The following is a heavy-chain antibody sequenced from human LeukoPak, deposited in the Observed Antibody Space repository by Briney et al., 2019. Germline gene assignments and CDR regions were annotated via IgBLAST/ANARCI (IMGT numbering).Heavy chain of an antibody. CDR2: ISSSSSYI. V-gene: IGHV3-21*01. CDR1: GFTFSSYS. Sequence: GGSLRLSCAASGFTFSSYSMNWVRQAPGKGLEWVSSISSSSSYIYYADSVKGRFTISRDNAKNSLYLQMNSLRAEDTAVYYCAKGSSAWNEVFHFDYWGQGTLVTVSS. J-gene: IGHJ4*02. D-gene: IGHD6-19*01. CDR3: AKGSSAWNEVFHFDY.